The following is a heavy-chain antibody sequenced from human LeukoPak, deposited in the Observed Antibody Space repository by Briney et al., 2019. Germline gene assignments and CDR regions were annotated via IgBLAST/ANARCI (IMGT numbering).Heavy chain of an antibody. CDR3: VRETTGDPFDY. CDR1: GFIFSNYY. CDR2: IKQDGSEK. Sequence: GGSLRLSCAASGFIFSNYYLNWVRQAPGKGLEWVANIKQDGSEKYYVDSVKGRFTISRDNAKNSLYLQMNSLRAEDTALYYCVRETTGDPFDYWGQGTLVTVSS. D-gene: IGHD7-27*01. J-gene: IGHJ4*02. V-gene: IGHV3-7*01.